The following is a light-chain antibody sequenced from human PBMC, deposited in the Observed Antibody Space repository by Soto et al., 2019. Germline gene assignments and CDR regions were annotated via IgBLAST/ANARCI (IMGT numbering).Light chain of an antibody. Sequence: QAVVTQPASVSGSPGQSITISCTGTSSDVGGYNYVSWYQQHPGKAPKLMIYDVSNRPSGVSNRFSGSKSGNTASLTISGLQAEDEADYYCSSYTSSSTVFGTGTKLTVL. J-gene: IGLJ1*01. V-gene: IGLV2-14*01. CDR3: SSYTSSSTV. CDR2: DVS. CDR1: SSDVGGYNY.